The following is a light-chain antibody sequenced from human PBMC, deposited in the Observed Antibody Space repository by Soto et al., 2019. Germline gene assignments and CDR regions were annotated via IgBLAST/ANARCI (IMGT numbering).Light chain of an antibody. V-gene: IGLV2-14*02. CDR2: AGS. Sequence: QSALTQPASVSGSPGQSITISCTGTSSDVGSYNFVSWYQQHPGKAPKLMIYAGSNRPSGVSNRFSGSKSGNTASLTISGLQAEDEADYYCISYTGSGTRVFGGGTKLTVL. CDR3: ISYTGSGTRV. CDR1: SSDVGSYNF. J-gene: IGLJ3*02.